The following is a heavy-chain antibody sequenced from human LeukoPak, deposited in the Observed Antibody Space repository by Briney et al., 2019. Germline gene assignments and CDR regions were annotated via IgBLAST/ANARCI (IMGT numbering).Heavy chain of an antibody. V-gene: IGHV4-59*12. CDR1: GGSISSYY. D-gene: IGHD3-22*01. CDR3: ARGWLLRRRFDY. CDR2: IYYSGST. J-gene: IGHJ4*02. Sequence: SETLSLTCTVSGGSISSYYWSWIRQPPGKGLEWIGYIYYSGSTNYNPSLKSRVTISVDTSKNQFSLKLSSVTAADTAVYYCARGWLLRRRFDYWGQGTLVTVSS.